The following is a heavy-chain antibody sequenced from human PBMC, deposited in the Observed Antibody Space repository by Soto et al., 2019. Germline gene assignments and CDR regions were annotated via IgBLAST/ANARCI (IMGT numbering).Heavy chain of an antibody. V-gene: IGHV3-48*01. D-gene: IGHD6-6*01. Sequence: GGSLRLSCAASGFTLSSYSMNWVRQAPGKGLEWVSYISSSSSTIYYADSVKGRFTISRDNAKNSLYLQMNSLRAEDTAVYYCARDLHFSSSSKNYYYYYYMDVWGKGTTVTVSS. J-gene: IGHJ6*03. CDR1: GFTLSSYS. CDR2: ISSSSSTI. CDR3: ARDLHFSSSSKNYYYYYYMDV.